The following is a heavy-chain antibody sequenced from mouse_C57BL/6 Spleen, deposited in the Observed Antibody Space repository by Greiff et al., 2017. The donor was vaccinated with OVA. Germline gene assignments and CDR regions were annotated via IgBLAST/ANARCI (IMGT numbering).Heavy chain of an antibody. CDR3: TTPYGNYFDY. V-gene: IGHV14-4*01. CDR2: IDPESGDT. Sequence: VKLQQSGAELVRPGASVKLSCKASGYNITDDYMHWVTQRPEPGLEWIGWIDPESGDTEYAPQFQGTATLTADKSSNTAYLQLSRLTSEDTAGYYCTTPYGNYFDYWGQGTTLTVSS. D-gene: IGHD2-1*01. J-gene: IGHJ2*01. CDR1: GYNITDDY.